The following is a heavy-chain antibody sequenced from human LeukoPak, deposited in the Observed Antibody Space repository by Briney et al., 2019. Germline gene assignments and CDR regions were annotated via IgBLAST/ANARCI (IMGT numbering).Heavy chain of an antibody. CDR2: MNPNSGNT. Sequence: ASVKVSCKASGYTFTSYDINWVRQATGQGLEWMGWMNPNSGNTGYAQKFQGRVTMTRNTSISTACIELSSLRSEDTAVYYCARALRITIFGVVIGAWFDPWGQGTLVTVSS. D-gene: IGHD3-3*01. CDR3: ARALRITIFGVVIGAWFDP. CDR1: GYTFTSYD. V-gene: IGHV1-8*01. J-gene: IGHJ5*02.